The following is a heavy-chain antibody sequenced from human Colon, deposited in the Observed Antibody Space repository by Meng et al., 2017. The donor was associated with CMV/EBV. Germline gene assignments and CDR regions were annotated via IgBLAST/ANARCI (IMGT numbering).Heavy chain of an antibody. Sequence: GESLKISCAASGFTFSSYSMNWVRQAPGKGLEWVSSISSSSSYIYYADSVKGRFTISRDNAKNSLYLQMNSLRAEDTAVYYCAKDQDSGSSQSYYFYDMDVWGQGTSVTVSS. J-gene: IGHJ6*02. D-gene: IGHD6-6*01. CDR1: GFTFSSYS. CDR3: AKDQDSGSSQSYYFYDMDV. V-gene: IGHV3-21*01. CDR2: ISSSSSYI.